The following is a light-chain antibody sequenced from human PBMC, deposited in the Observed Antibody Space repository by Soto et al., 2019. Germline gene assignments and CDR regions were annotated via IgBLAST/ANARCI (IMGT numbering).Light chain of an antibody. V-gene: IGKV3-20*01. Sequence: EIVLTQSPGTLSLFPGDRATLSCRASQRLFNGYLAWFQHKPGQAPRLLIYDASSRAAGVPDRVTGGGSGKDFTLTISGLAPDDFALYFCQQYVRPPFAFGPGTKLEIK. J-gene: IGKJ2*01. CDR2: DAS. CDR1: QRLFNGY. CDR3: QQYVRPPFA.